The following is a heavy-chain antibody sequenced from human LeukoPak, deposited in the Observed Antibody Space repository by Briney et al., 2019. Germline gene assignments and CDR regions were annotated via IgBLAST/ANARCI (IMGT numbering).Heavy chain of an antibody. J-gene: IGHJ4*02. V-gene: IGHV3-30*02. CDR1: GFIFNIHG. D-gene: IGHD3-10*01. CDR3: AKEPYGSGSYYNDVGYSDY. CDR2: IRYDGTNK. Sequence: GGSLRLSCTASGFIFNIHGMHWVRQAPGKGLEWVAFIRYDGTNKYYADSVKGRFTISRDNSKNTLYLQMNSLRAEDTAVYYCAKEPYGSGSYYNDVGYSDYWGQGTLVTVSS.